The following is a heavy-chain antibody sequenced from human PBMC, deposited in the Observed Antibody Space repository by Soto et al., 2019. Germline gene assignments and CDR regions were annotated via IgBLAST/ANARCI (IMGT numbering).Heavy chain of an antibody. Sequence: HVQLVQSGAEVKKPGSSVKVSCKASGGTFSSYAIRWVRQAPGQGLEWMGGIIPIFGIPKYAQKFQGRVTIITDAYPTTAYMEMSSLRSEDTAVYFCATPSHYVSGGYYLPFDSWGQGTLVTVSS. V-gene: IGHV1-69*01. J-gene: IGHJ4*02. D-gene: IGHD3-22*01. CDR3: ATPSHYVSGGYYLPFDS. CDR2: IIPIFGIP. CDR1: GGTFSSYA.